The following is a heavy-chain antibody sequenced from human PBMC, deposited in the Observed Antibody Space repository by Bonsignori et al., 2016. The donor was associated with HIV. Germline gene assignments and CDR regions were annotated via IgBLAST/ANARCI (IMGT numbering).Heavy chain of an antibody. V-gene: IGHV5-51*01. J-gene: IGHJ3*02. Sequence: VRQMPGKGLERVGLIYPGDSDTRYSPSFEGQVSISADTSISTAFLQWGSLRASDTAIYYCARRRWDPLKLGEQMFFEIWGLGTMVTVSS. D-gene: IGHD3-16*01. CDR3: ARRRWDPLKLGEQMFFEI. CDR2: IYPGDSDT.